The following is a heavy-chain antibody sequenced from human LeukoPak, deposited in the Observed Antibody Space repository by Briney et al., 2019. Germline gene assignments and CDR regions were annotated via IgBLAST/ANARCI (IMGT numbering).Heavy chain of an antibody. CDR3: ASSLRYFDPYFDY. V-gene: IGHV3-49*04. J-gene: IGHJ4*02. CDR2: IRSIAYGGTT. Sequence: GRSLRLSCTVSGLTFGDYAMSWVRQAPEKGLEWVGFIRSIAYGGTTDYAASVKGRFTISRDDSKSIAYLQMNSLKSEDTAVYYCASSLRYFDPYFDYWGQGILVAVSS. CDR1: GLTFGDYA. D-gene: IGHD3-9*01.